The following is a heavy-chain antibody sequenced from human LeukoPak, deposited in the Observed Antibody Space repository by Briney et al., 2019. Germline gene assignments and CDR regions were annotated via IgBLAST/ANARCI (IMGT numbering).Heavy chain of an antibody. V-gene: IGHV1-24*01. CDR3: ATGGGDILTGYYNGFDY. Sequence: ASVKVSCKASGYTFTDYYMHWVRQAPGKGLEWMGGFDPEDGETIYAQKFQGRVTMTEDTSTDTAYMELSSLRSEDTAVYYCATGGGDILTGYYNGFDYWGQGTLVTVSS. CDR2: FDPEDGET. D-gene: IGHD3-9*01. CDR1: GYTFTDYY. J-gene: IGHJ4*02.